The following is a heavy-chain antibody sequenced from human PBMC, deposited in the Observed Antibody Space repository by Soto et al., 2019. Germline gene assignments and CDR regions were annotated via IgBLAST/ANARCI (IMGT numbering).Heavy chain of an antibody. J-gene: IGHJ4*02. D-gene: IGHD2-2*01. CDR1: GGSISSSSYY. V-gene: IGHV4-39*01. Sequence: SETLSLTCTVSGGSISSSSYYWGWIRQPPGKGLEWIGSIYYSGSTYYNPSLKSRVTISVDTSKNQFSLKLSSVTAADTAVYYCARSNRYCSSTSCYFKGYWGQGTLVTVSS. CDR3: ARSNRYCSSTSCYFKGY. CDR2: IYYSGST.